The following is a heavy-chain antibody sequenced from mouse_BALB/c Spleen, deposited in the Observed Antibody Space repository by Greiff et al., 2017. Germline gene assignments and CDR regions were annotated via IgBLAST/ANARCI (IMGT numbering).Heavy chain of an antibody. D-gene: IGHD2-14*01. CDR3: ARYRYDPDAMDY. CDR2: ISYSGST. J-gene: IGHJ4*01. CDR1: GDSITSGY. V-gene: IGHV3-8*02. Sequence: EVKLLESGPSLVKPSQTLSLTCSVTGDSITSGYWNWIRKFPGNKLEYMGYISYSGSTYYNPSLKSRISITRDTSKNQYYLQLNSVTTEDTATYYCARYRYDPDAMDYWGQGTSVTVSS.